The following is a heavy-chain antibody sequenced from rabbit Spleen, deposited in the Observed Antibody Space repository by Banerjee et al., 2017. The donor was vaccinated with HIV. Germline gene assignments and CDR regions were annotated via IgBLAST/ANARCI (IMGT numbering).Heavy chain of an antibody. V-gene: IGHV1S40*01. CDR3: ARHYNDCGSYSCDL. J-gene: IGHJ4*01. CDR2: IAAGSSGST. Sequence: QSLEESGGGLVKPGGTLTLTCKASGFSFSSSYCICWVRQAAGKGLEWIVCIAAGSSGSTLDASLAIGRFTISKTSSITVTIQTASLTAAYSSIYVRARHYNDCGSYSCDLWGPGTLVTVS. D-gene: IGHD1-1*01. CDR1: GFSFSSSYC.